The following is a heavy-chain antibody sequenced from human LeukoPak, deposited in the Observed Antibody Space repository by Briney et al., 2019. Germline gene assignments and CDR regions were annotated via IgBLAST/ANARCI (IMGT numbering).Heavy chain of an antibody. Sequence: PGGSLRLSCAASKFTFRTDWMNWVRQAPGKGLVWVSRIKSDGRSTMYADSVKGRFTISRDNTKNMVYLQMNSLRAEDTAVYYSGGGGYLLDYWGQGTLVTVSS. D-gene: IGHD1-26*01. J-gene: IGHJ4*02. V-gene: IGHV3-74*03. CDR1: KFTFRTDW. CDR3: GGGGYLLDY. CDR2: IKSDGRST.